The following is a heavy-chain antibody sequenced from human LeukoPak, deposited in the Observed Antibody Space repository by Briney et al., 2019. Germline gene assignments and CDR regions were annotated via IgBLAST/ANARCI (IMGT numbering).Heavy chain of an antibody. CDR2: ISSSSSTI. V-gene: IGHV3-48*01. Sequence: GGSLRLSCAASGFTFSSYSMNWVRQAPGKGLEWVSYISSSSSTIYYADSVKGRFTISRDNAKNSLYLQMNSLRAEDTAVYYCARLPWSYPHWYFDLWGRGTLVTVSS. J-gene: IGHJ2*01. CDR1: GFTFSSYS. CDR3: ARLPWSYPHWYFDL. D-gene: IGHD1-26*01.